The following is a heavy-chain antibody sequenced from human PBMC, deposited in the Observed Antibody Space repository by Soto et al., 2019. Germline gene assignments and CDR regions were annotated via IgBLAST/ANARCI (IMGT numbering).Heavy chain of an antibody. CDR2: IEQDGSEK. Sequence: GGSLRLSCAASGFTFSSYWMSWVRQAPGKGLEWVANIEQDGSEKYYVDSVKGRFTISRDNAKNSLYLQMNSLRAEDTAVYYCARDFPAAPNYYYYYYMDVWGKGTTVTVSS. V-gene: IGHV3-7*01. CDR3: ARDFPAAPNYYYYYYMDV. CDR1: GFTFSSYW. J-gene: IGHJ6*03.